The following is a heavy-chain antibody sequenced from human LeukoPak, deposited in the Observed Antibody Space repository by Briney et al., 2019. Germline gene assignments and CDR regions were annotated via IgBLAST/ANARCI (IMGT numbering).Heavy chain of an antibody. Sequence: PSETLSLTCTVSGGSISSGDYYWHWIRQPPGKGLEWIGYIYYSGNTNYNPSLKSRVTISVDTSMKQFSLKLSSVTAADTAVYFCARGGSRQISSSDLDYWGQGTLVTVSS. CDR1: GGSISSGDYY. V-gene: IGHV4-61*08. D-gene: IGHD6-6*01. CDR3: ARGGSRQISSSDLDY. J-gene: IGHJ4*02. CDR2: IYYSGNT.